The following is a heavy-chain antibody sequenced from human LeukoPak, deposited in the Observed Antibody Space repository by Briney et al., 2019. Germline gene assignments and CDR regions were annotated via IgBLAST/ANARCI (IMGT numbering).Heavy chain of an antibody. D-gene: IGHD6-13*01. Sequence: NPSETLSLTCTVSGGSISSYYWSWIRQPPGKGLEWIGYIYYSGSTNYNPSLKSRVTISVDTSKNQFSLNLSSVTAADTAVYYCARDLAAAAGTRVGTFDIWGQGTMVTVSS. J-gene: IGHJ3*02. V-gene: IGHV4-59*01. CDR1: GGSISSYY. CDR2: IYYSGST. CDR3: ARDLAAAAGTRVGTFDI.